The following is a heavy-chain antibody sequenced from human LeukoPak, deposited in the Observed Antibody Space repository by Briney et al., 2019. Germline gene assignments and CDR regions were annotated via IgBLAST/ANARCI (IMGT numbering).Heavy chain of an antibody. CDR1: GFTFRTYS. J-gene: IGHJ6*03. CDR2: IGGSGSFI. V-gene: IGHV3-48*01. CDR3: ARFLATWDRYYMDV. Sequence: GGSLRLSCAASGFTFRTYSIIWVRQAPGKGLEWVSHIGGSGSFIYYADSVKGRFTISRDNAKNSVSLQMNSLRAEDTAVYYCARFLATWDRYYMDVWGKGTTVSVSS. D-gene: IGHD1-26*01.